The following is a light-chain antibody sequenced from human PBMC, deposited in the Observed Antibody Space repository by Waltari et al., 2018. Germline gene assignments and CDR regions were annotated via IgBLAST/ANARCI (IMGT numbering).Light chain of an antibody. Sequence: QSALTQPASVSGSPGQSITISCTGTSSDVGGYNYVSWYQHLPGTAPKFMIYEVNNRPSGGSNRFSGSKSGNTASLTISGLQAEDEADYYCTSPTSSRTWVFGGGTKLTVL. CDR1: SSDVGGYNY. V-gene: IGLV2-14*01. CDR2: EVN. J-gene: IGLJ3*02. CDR3: TSPTSSRTWV.